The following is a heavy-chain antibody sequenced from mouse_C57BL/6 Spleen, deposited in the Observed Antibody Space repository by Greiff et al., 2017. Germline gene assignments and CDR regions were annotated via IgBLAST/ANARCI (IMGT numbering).Heavy chain of an antibody. J-gene: IGHJ1*03. CDR1: GYTFTSYW. V-gene: IGHV1-53*01. D-gene: IGHD1-1*01. Sequence: VQLQQPGTELVKPGASGYTFTSYWMHWVKQRPGQGLEWIGNINPSNGGTNYNEKFKSKATLTVDKSSSTAYMQLSSLTSEDSAVYYCARSGGSSYHWYFDVWGTGTTVTVSS. CDR3: ARSGGSSYHWYFDV. CDR2: INPSNGGT.